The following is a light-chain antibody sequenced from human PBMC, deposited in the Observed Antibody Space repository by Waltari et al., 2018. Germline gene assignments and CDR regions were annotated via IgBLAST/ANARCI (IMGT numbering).Light chain of an antibody. CDR2: GAS. CDR3: QQYDISPLT. J-gene: IGKJ4*01. Sequence: EIVLTQSPGTLSLSPGERATRSCRASQTVRTTYLAWYQQKPCQAPTLLIYGASSRATGIPDRFSGSGSGTDFSLTISSLEPEDFAVYYCQQYDISPLTFGGGTKVETK. CDR1: QTVRTTY. V-gene: IGKV3-20*01.